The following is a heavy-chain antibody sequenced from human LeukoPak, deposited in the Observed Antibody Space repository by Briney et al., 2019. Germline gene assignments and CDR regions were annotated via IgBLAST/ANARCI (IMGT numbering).Heavy chain of an antibody. V-gene: IGHV3-21*04. Sequence: GGSLRLSCEASGFTFSTYSMNWVRQAPGKGLEWVSSISSSDDYTYYADSVKGRFTISRDNSKNTLYLQMNSLRAEDTAVYYCARRSGIAVAGAFDYWGQGTLVTVSS. D-gene: IGHD6-19*01. J-gene: IGHJ4*02. CDR1: GFTFSTYS. CDR2: ISSSDDYT. CDR3: ARRSGIAVAGAFDY.